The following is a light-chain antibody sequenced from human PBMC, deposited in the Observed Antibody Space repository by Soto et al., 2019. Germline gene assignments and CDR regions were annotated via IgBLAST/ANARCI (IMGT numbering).Light chain of an antibody. CDR1: QSITSNY. J-gene: IGKJ2*01. CDR2: DTS. Sequence: EIVLTQSPGTLSLSPGERATLSCRASQSITSNYLAWYQQKPGQAPSLLIYDTSGRATGIPDRFSGSGSGTDVTLTISRLEPEDFAVYYCQQYGGAPPMTFGQGTKLEI. CDR3: QQYGGAPPMT. V-gene: IGKV3-20*01.